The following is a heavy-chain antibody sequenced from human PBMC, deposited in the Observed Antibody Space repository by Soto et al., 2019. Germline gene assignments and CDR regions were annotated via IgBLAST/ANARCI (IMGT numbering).Heavy chain of an antibody. D-gene: IGHD6-25*01. J-gene: IGHJ4*02. CDR3: SRDPRLADY. V-gene: IGHV3-11*01. Sequence: QVQLVESGGGLVKPGGSLRLSCAASGFTFSDHYMTWIRQAPGKGPEWLSYISGGGDIISYADSVKGRFIISRDNAKRSLYLQMNILTVEDTAVYYCSRDPRLADYWGQGTLVTVSS. CDR2: ISGGGDII. CDR1: GFTFSDHY.